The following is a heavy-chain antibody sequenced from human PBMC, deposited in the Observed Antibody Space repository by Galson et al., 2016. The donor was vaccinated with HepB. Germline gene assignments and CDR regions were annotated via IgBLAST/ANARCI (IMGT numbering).Heavy chain of an antibody. V-gene: IGHV3-33*01. D-gene: IGHD6-13*01. CDR2: IWYDGSNK. J-gene: IGHJ4*02. CDR3: ARSYSSSWTAVVYY. CDR1: GFTFSRHG. Sequence: SLRLSCATSGFTFSRHGMHWVRQAPGKGLEWVAVIWYDGSNKYYADSVKGRFTISRDNSKNTLYLQMNSLTAEDAAVYYCARSYSSSWTAVVYYWGQGTLVTVSS.